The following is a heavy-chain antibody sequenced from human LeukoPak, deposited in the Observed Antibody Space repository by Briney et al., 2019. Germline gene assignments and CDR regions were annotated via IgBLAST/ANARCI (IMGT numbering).Heavy chain of an antibody. V-gene: IGHV1-69*13. CDR3: ARGGLITPPVFYYYGMDV. CDR2: IIPIFGTA. D-gene: IGHD3-16*01. CDR1: GGTFSSYA. J-gene: IGHJ6*02. Sequence: SVKVSCKASGGTFSSYAISWVRQAPGQGLEWMGGIIPIFGTANYAQKFQGRVTITADESTSTAYMELSSLRSEDTAVYYCARGGLITPPVFYYYGMDVWGQGTTVTVSS.